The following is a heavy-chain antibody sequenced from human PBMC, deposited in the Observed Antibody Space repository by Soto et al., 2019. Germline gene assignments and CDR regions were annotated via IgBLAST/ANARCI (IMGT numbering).Heavy chain of an antibody. J-gene: IGHJ5*02. CDR1: GYTFNSHA. CDR2: INAGNGNT. Sequence: ASVKVSCKASGYTFNSHAIHWVRQAPGQRPERLGWINAGNGNTYYSEKFEGRVTFTRDTAATTVNMELTSLTSEDTAIYYCGRDQSGIGYYVDWFDPWGQGTLVTVSS. CDR3: GRDQSGIGYYVDWFDP. V-gene: IGHV1-3*01. D-gene: IGHD3-10*02.